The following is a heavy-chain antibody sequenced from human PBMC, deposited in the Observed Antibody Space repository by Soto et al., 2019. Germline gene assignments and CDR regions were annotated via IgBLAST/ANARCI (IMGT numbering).Heavy chain of an antibody. CDR1: GGSISSYY. CDR3: ARDRSLWFGELSSGILDHWFAP. Sequence: QVQLQESGPGLVKPSETLSLTCTVSGGSISSYYWSWIRQPAGKGLEWIGRIYTSGSTNYNPSLKSRVTMSVDTSKNQFSLKLSSVTAADTAVYYCARDRSLWFGELSSGILDHWFAPWGQGTLVTVSS. CDR2: IYTSGST. D-gene: IGHD3-10*01. V-gene: IGHV4-4*07. J-gene: IGHJ5*02.